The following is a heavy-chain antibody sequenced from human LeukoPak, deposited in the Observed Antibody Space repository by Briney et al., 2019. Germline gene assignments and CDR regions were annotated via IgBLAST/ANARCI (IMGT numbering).Heavy chain of an antibody. D-gene: IGHD1-1*01. Sequence: PSETLSLTCTVSGGSISSGGYSWSWIRQHPGKGLVWIGYIYYSGSTYYNPSLKSRVTISVDMSKNQFSLKLSSVTAADTAVYYCARNNMQFTPHADYYYYYGMDVWGQGTTVTVSS. J-gene: IGHJ6*02. CDR3: ARNNMQFTPHADYYYYYGMDV. CDR2: IYYSGST. V-gene: IGHV4-31*03. CDR1: GGSISSGGYS.